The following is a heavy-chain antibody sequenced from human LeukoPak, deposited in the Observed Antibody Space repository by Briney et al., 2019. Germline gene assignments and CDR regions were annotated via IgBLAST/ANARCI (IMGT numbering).Heavy chain of an antibody. CDR3: ARHETEYCSGGSCSEDAFDI. CDR2: IYPGDSDT. D-gene: IGHD2-15*01. Sequence: GESLKISCKGSGYSFTSYWIGWVRQMPGKGLEWMGIIYPGDSDTRYSPSFQGQVTISADKSISTAYLQWSSLKASDTAMYYCARHETEYCSGGSCSEDAFDIWGQGTMVTVSS. V-gene: IGHV5-51*01. CDR1: GYSFTSYW. J-gene: IGHJ3*02.